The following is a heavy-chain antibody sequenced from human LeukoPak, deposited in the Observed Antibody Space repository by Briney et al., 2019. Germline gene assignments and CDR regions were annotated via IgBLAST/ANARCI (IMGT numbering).Heavy chain of an antibody. CDR3: AKDYYYGSGSPYYVDK. CDR1: GFAFSRYG. D-gene: IGHD3-10*01. V-gene: IGHV3-30*02. J-gene: IGHJ4*02. Sequence: GGSLRLSCAASGFAFSRYGMHWVRQAPGKGLEWVALIRFDGSNKYLADSVKGRFTISRDNSKNTLSLQTNSLRVEDTAVYYCAKDYYYGSGSPYYVDKWGQGTLVTVSS. CDR2: IRFDGSNK.